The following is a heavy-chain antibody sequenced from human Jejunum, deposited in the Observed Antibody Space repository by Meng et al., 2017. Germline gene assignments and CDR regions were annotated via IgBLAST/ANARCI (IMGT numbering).Heavy chain of an antibody. J-gene: IGHJ1*01. CDR2: IDHNCSDT. CDR1: GFSIQDHW. CDR3: TNDRLKH. V-gene: IGHV3-74*03. D-gene: IGHD1-1*01. Sequence: LVETGGGLVPPRWAVRLPCDDSGFSIQDHWMHWVRKGPGKGPVWVSRIDHNCSDTTYADSVKGRFTISRDNAKTKVYLKMNSLRAEDSAFYYCTNDRLKHWGQGALVTVSS.